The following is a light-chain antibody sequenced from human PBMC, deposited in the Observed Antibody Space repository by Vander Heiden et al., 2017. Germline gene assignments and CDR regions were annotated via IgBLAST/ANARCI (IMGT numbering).Light chain of an antibody. V-gene: IGKV3-11*01. CDR3: QQRSNWPPIT. CDR1: QSVSSY. Sequence: EIVLTPSPATLSLSPGERATLPCRASQSVSSYLAWYQQKPGQAPRLLIYDASNRATGIPARFSGSGSGTDFTLTISSLEPEDFAVYYCQQRSNWPPITFGQGTRLEIK. J-gene: IGKJ5*01. CDR2: DAS.